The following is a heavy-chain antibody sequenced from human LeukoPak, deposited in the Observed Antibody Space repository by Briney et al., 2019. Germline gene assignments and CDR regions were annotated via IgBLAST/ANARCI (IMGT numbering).Heavy chain of an antibody. CDR2: ISSSSSHI. Sequence: PGRSLRLSCAVSGFTFSSYSMNWVRQAPGKGLEWVSSISSSSSHIYYSDSVKGRFTISRDNAKNSLYLQMNSLRDEDTAVYYCARVGVVVTANPIDYWGQGTLVTVSS. D-gene: IGHD2-21*02. V-gene: IGHV3-21*01. J-gene: IGHJ4*02. CDR1: GFTFSSYS. CDR3: ARVGVVVTANPIDY.